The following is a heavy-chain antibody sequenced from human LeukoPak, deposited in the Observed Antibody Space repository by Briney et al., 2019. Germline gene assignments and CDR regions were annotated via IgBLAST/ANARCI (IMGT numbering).Heavy chain of an antibody. CDR3: AKGSF. D-gene: IGHD3-10*01. V-gene: IGHV3-23*01. J-gene: IGHJ4*02. CDR2: ISESGGST. CDR1: GFTFSTSA. Sequence: QTGGSLRLSCVVSGFTFSTSAMSWVRQAPGKGLEWVSGISESGGSTYCADSVKGRFTSSRDNSKNTLYLQMNNLRAEDTAAYYCAKGSFWGQGTLVTVSS.